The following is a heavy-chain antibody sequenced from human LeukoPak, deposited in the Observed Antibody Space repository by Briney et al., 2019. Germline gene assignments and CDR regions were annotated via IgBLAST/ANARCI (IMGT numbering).Heavy chain of an antibody. D-gene: IGHD6-13*01. CDR2: IYYSGST. V-gene: IGHV4-39*07. Sequence: SETLSLTCTVSGGSISSSSYYWGWIRQPPGKGLEWIGSIYYSGSTYYNPSLKSRVTISVDTSKNQFSLKLSSVTAADTAVYYCARDGESWQQLAPHFDYWGQGTLVTVSS. CDR3: ARDGESWQQLAPHFDY. J-gene: IGHJ4*02. CDR1: GGSISSSSYY.